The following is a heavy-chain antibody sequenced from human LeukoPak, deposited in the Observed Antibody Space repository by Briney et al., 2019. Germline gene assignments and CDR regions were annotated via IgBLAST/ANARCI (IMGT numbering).Heavy chain of an antibody. J-gene: IGHJ4*02. CDR1: GFTFSSYS. CDR3: ARDARPVGY. Sequence: GGSLRLSCAASGFTFSSYSMNWVRQAPGKGLEWVSYISSSSSTIYYADSVKGRFTISRDNAKNSLYLQMNSLRAEDTAVYYCARDARPVGYWGQGTLVTVSS. CDR2: ISSSSSTI. D-gene: IGHD6-6*01. V-gene: IGHV3-48*01.